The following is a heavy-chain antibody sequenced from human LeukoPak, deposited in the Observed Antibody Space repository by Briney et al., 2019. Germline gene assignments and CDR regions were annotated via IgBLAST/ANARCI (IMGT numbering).Heavy chain of an antibody. CDR3: AGQGYADFSSRPFDY. Sequence: SETLSLTCTVSGGSIINSGYYWGWIRQPPGKGLEWIGSVYYSGNTYYNPSLKSRVTISVDTSKNQFSLKLRSVTAADTAMYYCAGQGYADFSSRPFDYWGRGTLVTVSS. V-gene: IGHV4-39*01. CDR1: GGSIINSGYY. J-gene: IGHJ4*02. CDR2: VYYSGNT. D-gene: IGHD4-17*01.